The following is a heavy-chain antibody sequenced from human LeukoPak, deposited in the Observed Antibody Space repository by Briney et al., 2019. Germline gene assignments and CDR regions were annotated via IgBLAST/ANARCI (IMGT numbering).Heavy chain of an antibody. V-gene: IGHV1-2*02. CDR1: GYTFTGYY. CDR3: ARDRRHQYYYDSSGYFLDAFDI. D-gene: IGHD3-22*01. J-gene: IGHJ3*02. Sequence: ASVKVSCKASGYTFTGYYMHWVRQAPGQGLEWMGWINPNSGGTNYAQKFQGRVTMTRDTSISTAYMELSRLRSDDTAVYYCARDRRHQYYYDSSGYFLDAFDIWGQGTMVTVSS. CDR2: INPNSGGT.